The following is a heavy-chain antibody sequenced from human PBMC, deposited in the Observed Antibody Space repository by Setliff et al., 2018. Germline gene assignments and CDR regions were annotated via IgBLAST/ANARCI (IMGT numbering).Heavy chain of an antibody. J-gene: IGHJ3*02. CDR3: ARDQKGVVPAAMKAFDI. CDR1: GYSISSGYY. V-gene: IGHV4-38-2*02. CDR2: IYHSGST. D-gene: IGHD2-2*01. Sequence: SETLSLTCTVSGYSISSGYYWGWIRQPPGKGLEWIGSIYHSGSTYYNPSLKSRVTISVDKSKNQFSLKLSSVTAADTAVYYCARDQKGVVPAAMKAFDIWGQGTMVTVSS.